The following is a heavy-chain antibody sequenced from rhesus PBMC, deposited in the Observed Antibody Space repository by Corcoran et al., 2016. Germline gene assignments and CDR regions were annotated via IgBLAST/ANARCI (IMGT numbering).Heavy chain of an antibody. Sequence: QVKLQQWGEGLVKPSETMSLTCAGYGGSISGYYYRSGIRTPPGTGPVGIGYIYGNSASTNYNPSLKNRVTISKDTSKNQFSLKLSSVTAADTAVYYCARRKGYSSGWSIWYFDIWGPGTPITISS. J-gene: IGHJ2*01. CDR2: IYGNSAST. D-gene: IGHD6S26*01. V-gene: IGHV4-73*01. CDR3: ARRKGYSSGWSIWYFDI. CDR1: GGSISGYYY.